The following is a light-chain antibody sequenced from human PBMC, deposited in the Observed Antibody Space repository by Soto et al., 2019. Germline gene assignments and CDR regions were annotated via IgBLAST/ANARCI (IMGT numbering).Light chain of an antibody. CDR3: QQYAISPGT. J-gene: IGKJ1*01. V-gene: IGKV3-20*01. CDR2: AAS. Sequence: EIVLTQSPDTLSLSPGERATLSCRASQSVSSNYLAWYEQKPGQAPRLLIFAASRRATGIPDRFTGSGSGTDFTLTISRLEPEDFAVYYCQQYAISPGTFGQGTKVDNK. CDR1: QSVSSNY.